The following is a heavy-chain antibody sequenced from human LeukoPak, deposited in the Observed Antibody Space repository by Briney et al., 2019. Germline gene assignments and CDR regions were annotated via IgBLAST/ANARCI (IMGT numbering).Heavy chain of an antibody. Sequence: PSETLSLTCAVYGGSFSGYYWSWIRRPPGKGLEWIGEINHSGSTNYNPSLKSRVTISVDTSKNQFSLKLSSVTAADTAVYYCARGDRYYDSSGYYRTSFDYWGQGTLVTVSS. V-gene: IGHV4-34*01. CDR2: INHSGST. D-gene: IGHD3-22*01. CDR3: ARGDRYYDSSGYYRTSFDY. CDR1: GGSFSGYY. J-gene: IGHJ4*02.